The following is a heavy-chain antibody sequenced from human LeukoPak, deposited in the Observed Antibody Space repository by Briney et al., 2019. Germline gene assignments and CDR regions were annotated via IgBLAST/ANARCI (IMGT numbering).Heavy chain of an antibody. CDR1: GYTFTSYG. Sequence: GVSVKVSCKASGYTFTSYGISWVRQAPGQGLEWMGWISAYNGNTNYAQKLQGRVTMTTDTSTSTAYMELRSLGSDDTAVYYCARDLWAGYCSSTSCYEDDYWGQGTLVTVSS. V-gene: IGHV1-18*04. D-gene: IGHD2-2*03. CDR2: ISAYNGNT. CDR3: ARDLWAGYCSSTSCYEDDY. J-gene: IGHJ4*02.